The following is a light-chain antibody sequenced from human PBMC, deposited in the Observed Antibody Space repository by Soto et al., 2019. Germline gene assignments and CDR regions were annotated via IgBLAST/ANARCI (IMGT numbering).Light chain of an antibody. Sequence: QSVLTQPASVSGSPGQSITISCTGTSSDVGGYNYVSWYQQHPGKAPKLMIYEVSNRPSGVSNRFSGSKSGNTASLTIPGLQAEDEADYYCSSYTSSIPLVFGGGTKLTVL. CDR2: EVS. CDR3: SSYTSSIPLV. J-gene: IGLJ3*02. CDR1: SSDVGGYNY. V-gene: IGLV2-14*01.